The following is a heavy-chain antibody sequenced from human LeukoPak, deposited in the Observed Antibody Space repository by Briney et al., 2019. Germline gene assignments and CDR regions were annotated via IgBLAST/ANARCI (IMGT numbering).Heavy chain of an antibody. CDR3: ARSYYNPDSDYYYYMDV. V-gene: IGHV4-4*07. Sequence: SETLSLTCSGSVGSISSYYWSWIRQPAGKGLEWIGDVYISGSTKSHPSLKSRVTVSVDKYKNQFSLKLCSVTAADTAVYYCARSYYNPDSDYYYYMDVWGKGTTVTVYS. D-gene: IGHD2-21*01. CDR1: VGSISSYY. J-gene: IGHJ6*03. CDR2: VYISGST.